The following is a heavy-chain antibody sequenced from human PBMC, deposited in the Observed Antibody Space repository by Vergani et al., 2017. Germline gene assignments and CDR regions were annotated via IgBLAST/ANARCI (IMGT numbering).Heavy chain of an antibody. J-gene: IGHJ6*04. CDR2: IFPSGNS. D-gene: IGHD3-16*02. CDR1: GSSISPYY. Sequence: QVQLQESGPGLVKPSETLSLTCIVSGSSISPYYWSWIRQPAGKGPEWIGYIFPSGNSDYNPSLKNRVSISLDKSKNQFSLWVNSVTAADTAVYFCARASLRALVGYYYFMDVWGKGKTDVVSS. V-gene: IGHV4-4*09. CDR3: ARASLRALVGYYYFMDV.